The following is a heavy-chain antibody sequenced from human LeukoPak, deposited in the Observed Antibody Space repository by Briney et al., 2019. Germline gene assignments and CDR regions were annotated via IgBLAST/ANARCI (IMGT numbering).Heavy chain of an antibody. J-gene: IGHJ4*02. CDR3: AREGPITMILLPHKHFDY. V-gene: IGHV3-48*03. Sequence: SVKGRFTISRDNAKNSLYLQMNSLRAEDTAVYYCAREGPITMILLPHKHFDYWGQGTLVTVSS. D-gene: IGHD3-22*01.